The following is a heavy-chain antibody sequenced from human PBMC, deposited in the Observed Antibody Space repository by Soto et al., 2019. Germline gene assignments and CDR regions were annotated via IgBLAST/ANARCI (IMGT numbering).Heavy chain of an antibody. CDR1: GYTFTSYY. CDR2: INPSGGST. J-gene: IGHJ3*02. Sequence: EASVKVSCKASGYTFTSYYIHWVRQAPGQGLEWMGIINPSGGSTSYAQKFQGRVTMTRDTSTSTVYMELSSLRSEDTAVYYCATSGLYCSGGSCYSGAFDIWGQGTMVTVSS. V-gene: IGHV1-46*03. D-gene: IGHD2-15*01. CDR3: ATSGLYCSGGSCYSGAFDI.